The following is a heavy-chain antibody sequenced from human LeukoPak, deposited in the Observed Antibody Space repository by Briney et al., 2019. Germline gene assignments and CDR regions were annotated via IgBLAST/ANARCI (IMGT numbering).Heavy chain of an antibody. V-gene: IGHV4-39*07. CDR2: IYYSGST. J-gene: IGHJ5*02. CDR3: ARWLPNSNGFDP. CDR1: GGSISSSSYY. Sequence: SETLSLTCTVSGGSISSSSYYWGWIRQPPGKGLEWIGSIYYSGSTYYNPSLKSTVTISVDTYKNQFSLKLSSVTAADTAVYYCARWLPNSNGFDPWGQGTLVTVSS. D-gene: IGHD3-22*01.